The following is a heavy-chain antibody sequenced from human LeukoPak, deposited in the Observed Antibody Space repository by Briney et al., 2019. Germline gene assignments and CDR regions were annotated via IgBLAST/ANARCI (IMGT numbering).Heavy chain of an antibody. Sequence: ASVKVSCKASGYTFTGYYIHWVRQAPGQGLEWMGRINPNSGGTNYAQKFQGRVTMSRETSISTAYMELSRLRSDDTAVYYCARLLWFGELLGEGDYWGQGTLVTVSS. D-gene: IGHD3-10*01. V-gene: IGHV1-2*06. CDR2: INPNSGGT. J-gene: IGHJ4*02. CDR1: GYTFTGYY. CDR3: ARLLWFGELLGEGDY.